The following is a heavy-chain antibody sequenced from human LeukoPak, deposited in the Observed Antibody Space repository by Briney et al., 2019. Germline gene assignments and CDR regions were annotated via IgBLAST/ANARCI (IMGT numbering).Heavy chain of an antibody. J-gene: IGHJ4*02. CDR1: GFTFSSYG. Sequence: GGSLRLSCAASGFTFSSYGMHWVRQAPGKGLEWVAVISYDGSNKYYADSVKGRFTISRDNSKNTLYLQMNSLRAEDTAVYYCARAGGRRLRADYDSSGYYEPFDYWGQGTLVTVSS. CDR3: ARAGGRRLRADYDSSGYYEPFDY. CDR2: ISYDGSNK. D-gene: IGHD3-22*01. V-gene: IGHV3-30*19.